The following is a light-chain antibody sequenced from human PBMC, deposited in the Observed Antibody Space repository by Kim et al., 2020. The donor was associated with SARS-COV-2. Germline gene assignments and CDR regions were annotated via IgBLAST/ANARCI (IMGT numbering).Light chain of an antibody. CDR2: GAS. CDR3: QQDSPP. Sequence: LSLSPGERATLSCRASQSVSSGYLSWYQQKPGQAPRLLIYGASTRATGIPARFSGSGSGTDFTLTISSLQPEDFAVYYCQQDSPPFGGGTKVDIK. J-gene: IGKJ4*01. CDR1: QSVSSGY. V-gene: IGKV3D-7*01.